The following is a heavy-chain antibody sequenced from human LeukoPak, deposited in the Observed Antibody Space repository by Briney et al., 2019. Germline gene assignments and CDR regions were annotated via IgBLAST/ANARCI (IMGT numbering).Heavy chain of an antibody. CDR3: ARGPFGVSLGGYDVYSYNGMDV. Sequence: SETLSLTCAVSGVPISSGGYSWTWIRQPPGKGLEWIGYIFHSEDTNYNPSLRSRVTISVDRSKNQFSLKLSSVTAADTAVYYCARGPFGVSLGGYDVYSYNGMDVWGQGTTVTVSS. D-gene: IGHD3-10*01. J-gene: IGHJ6*02. V-gene: IGHV4-30-2*01. CDR1: GVPISSGGYS. CDR2: IFHSEDT.